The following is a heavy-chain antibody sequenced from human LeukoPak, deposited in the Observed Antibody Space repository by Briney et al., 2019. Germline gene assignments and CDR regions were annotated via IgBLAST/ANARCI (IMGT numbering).Heavy chain of an antibody. CDR1: GGSISSYY. Sequence: SETLSLTCTVSGGSISSYYWSWIRQPPGKGLEWIGYIYYSGSTNYNPSLKSRVTISVDTSKNQFSLKLSSVTAADTAVYYCARGNYYYYYGMDVWGQGTTVTVSS. CDR3: ARGNYYYYYGMDV. V-gene: IGHV4-59*01. J-gene: IGHJ6*02. CDR2: IYYSGST.